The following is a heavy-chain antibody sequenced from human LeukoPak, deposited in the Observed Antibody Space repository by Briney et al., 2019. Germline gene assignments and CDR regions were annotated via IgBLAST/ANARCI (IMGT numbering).Heavy chain of an antibody. Sequence: ETLSLTCTVSGGSITSSSYYWGWIRQAPGKGLEWVSSISSSSSYIYYADSVKGRFTISRDNAKSSLYLQMNSLRAEDTAVYYCARDRIVGATDYWGQGTLVTVSS. J-gene: IGHJ4*02. CDR1: GGSITSSSYY. CDR2: ISSSSSYI. D-gene: IGHD1-26*01. V-gene: IGHV3-21*01. CDR3: ARDRIVGATDY.